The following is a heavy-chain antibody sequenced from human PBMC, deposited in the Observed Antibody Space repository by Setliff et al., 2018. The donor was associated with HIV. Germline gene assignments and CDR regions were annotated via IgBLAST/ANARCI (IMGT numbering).Heavy chain of an antibody. D-gene: IGHD3-10*01. Sequence: SETLSLTCTVSAGSITSGDYYWSWIRQPPGKGLEWIGYIYYSGSTYYNPSLKSRVTISVGTSKNQFSLRLSSVTAADTAVYYCARGAELLWFGELHNIPYFDYWGQGTLVTVSS. CDR1: AGSITSGDYY. J-gene: IGHJ4*02. CDR2: IYYSGST. V-gene: IGHV4-30-4*02. CDR3: ARGAELLWFGELHNIPYFDY.